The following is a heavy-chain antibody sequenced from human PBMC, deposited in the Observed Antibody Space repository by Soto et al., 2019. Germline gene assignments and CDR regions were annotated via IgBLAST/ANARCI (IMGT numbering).Heavy chain of an antibody. V-gene: IGHV3-48*01. Sequence: EVQLVESGGGLVQPGGSLRLSCAASGFTFSSYSMNWVRQAPGKGLEWVSYISSSSSTIYYADSVKGRFTISRDNAKNSLYLQMNSLRAEDTAVYYCARDTPTTRGAFDIWGQGTMVTVSS. CDR2: ISSSSSTI. CDR3: ARDTPTTRGAFDI. D-gene: IGHD5-12*01. CDR1: GFTFSSYS. J-gene: IGHJ3*02.